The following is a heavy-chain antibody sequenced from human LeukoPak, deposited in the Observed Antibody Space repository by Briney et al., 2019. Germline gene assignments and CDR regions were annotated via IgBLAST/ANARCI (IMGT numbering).Heavy chain of an antibody. V-gene: IGHV4-4*07. CDR3: ARDSGTTGEVKFDP. Sequence: SETLSLTCTVSGDSISRCYWSWIRQPAGKGLEWIGRIYNGGIITYNPSLKSRVTMSIDTSNNQFSLRLRFVTAADTAVYYCARDSGTTGEVKFDPWGQGTLVTVSS. J-gene: IGHJ5*02. CDR2: IYNGGII. CDR1: GDSISRCY. D-gene: IGHD3-10*01.